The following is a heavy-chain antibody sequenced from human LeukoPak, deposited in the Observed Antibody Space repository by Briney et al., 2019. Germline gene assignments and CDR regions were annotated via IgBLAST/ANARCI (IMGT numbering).Heavy chain of an antibody. CDR2: INHSGST. Sequence: SETLSLTCAVYGGSFSGYYWSWIRQPPGKGLEWIGEINHSGSTNYNPSLKSRVTISVDTSKNQFSLQLSSVTAADTAVYYCASGIYSSGWYRGDYWGQGTLVTVPS. J-gene: IGHJ4*02. V-gene: IGHV4-34*01. CDR1: GGSFSGYY. D-gene: IGHD6-19*01. CDR3: ASGIYSSGWYRGDY.